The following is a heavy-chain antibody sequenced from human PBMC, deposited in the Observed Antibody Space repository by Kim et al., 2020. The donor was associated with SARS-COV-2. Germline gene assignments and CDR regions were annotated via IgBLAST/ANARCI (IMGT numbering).Heavy chain of an antibody. D-gene: IGHD1-26*01. Sequence: YYADSVKGRFTISRDNAKNTLYLQMNSLRAEDTAVYYCARSVGATYYFDYWGQGTLVTVSS. CDR3: ARSVGATYYFDY. J-gene: IGHJ4*02. V-gene: IGHV3-66*01.